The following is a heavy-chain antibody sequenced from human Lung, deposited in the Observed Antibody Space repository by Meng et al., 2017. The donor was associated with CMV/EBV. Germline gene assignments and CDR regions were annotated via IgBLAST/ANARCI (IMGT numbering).Heavy chain of an antibody. J-gene: IGHJ5*02. CDR1: FNSYG. D-gene: IGHD2-21*01. Sequence: FNSYGINWVRQAPGQGLEWVGWISSYNSNTNYAQKFQGRVTLTTDTSTSIAYMELRSLRFDDTAVYYCATIAYCGGDCYQIHPLYDHWGQGTLVTVSS. CDR2: ISSYNSNT. CDR3: ATIAYCGGDCYQIHPLYDH. V-gene: IGHV1-18*01.